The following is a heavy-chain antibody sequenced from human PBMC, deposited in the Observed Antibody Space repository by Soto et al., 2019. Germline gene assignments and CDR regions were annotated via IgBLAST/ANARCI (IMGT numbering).Heavy chain of an antibody. CDR3: ARTLEQLEGIDY. V-gene: IGHV4-34*01. CDR1: GGSFSGYY. CDR2: INHSGST. J-gene: IGHJ4*02. D-gene: IGHD6-13*01. Sequence: PSETLSLTCAVYGGSFSGYYWSWIRQPPGKGLEWIGEINHSGSTNYNPSLKSRVTLSVDTSKNHFSLKLSSLTAADTAVYYCARTLEQLEGIDYWGQGTLVTVSS.